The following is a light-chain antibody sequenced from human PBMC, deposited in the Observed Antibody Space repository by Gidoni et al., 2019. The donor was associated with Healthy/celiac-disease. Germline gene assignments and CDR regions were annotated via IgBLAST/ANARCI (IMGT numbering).Light chain of an antibody. CDR3: CSYAGSSNVV. Sequence: QSALTQPASVSASPGPSITISCTGTSSDVGRYNLVSWYQQHPGKAPKLMIYEVSKRPSGVSNRFSGSKSGNTASLTISGLQAEDEADYYCCSYAGSSNVVFGGGTKLTVL. CDR1: SSDVGRYNL. CDR2: EVS. V-gene: IGLV2-23*02. J-gene: IGLJ2*01.